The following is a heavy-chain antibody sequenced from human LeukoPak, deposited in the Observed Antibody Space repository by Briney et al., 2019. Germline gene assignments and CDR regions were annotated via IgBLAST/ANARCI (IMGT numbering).Heavy chain of an antibody. J-gene: IGHJ4*02. D-gene: IGHD6-19*01. CDR2: IYPGDSDT. V-gene: IGHV5-51*01. CDR3: ALNAVAGTPSYFDY. CDR1: GYSFTTYW. Sequence: GESLKSSCKGSGYSFTTYWIGWVRQMPGKGLEWMGIIYPGDSDTRYSPSYQGQVTISADKSISTAYLQWSSLKASDTAMYYCALNAVAGTPSYFDYWGQGTLVTVSS.